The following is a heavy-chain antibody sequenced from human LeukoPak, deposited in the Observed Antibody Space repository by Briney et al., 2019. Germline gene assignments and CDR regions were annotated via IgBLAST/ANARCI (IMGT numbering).Heavy chain of an antibody. Sequence: GGSLRLSCAASGFTFSSYSMNWVRQAPGKGLEWVSSISSISSYIYYADSVKGRFTISRDNAKNSLYLQMNSLRAEDTAVYYCARPYNYYGSGSYCYGYWGQGTLVTVSS. CDR1: GFTFSSYS. CDR3: ARPYNYYGSGSYCYGY. D-gene: IGHD3-10*01. CDR2: ISSISSYI. V-gene: IGHV3-21*01. J-gene: IGHJ4*02.